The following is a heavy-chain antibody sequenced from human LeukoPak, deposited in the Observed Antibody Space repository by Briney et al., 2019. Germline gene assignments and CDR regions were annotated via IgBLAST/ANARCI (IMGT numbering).Heavy chain of an antibody. CDR1: GFTVSNSY. Sequence: GGSLRLSCAASGFTVSNSYMSWVRQAPGKGLEWVSIIYSGGNTYYADSVKGRFTISRDNSKNTVYLQMNTLRGEDTALYYCARDQGGDYDYWGQGTLDTVSS. CDR2: IYSGGNT. V-gene: IGHV3-66*01. D-gene: IGHD4-17*01. J-gene: IGHJ4*02. CDR3: ARDQGGDYDY.